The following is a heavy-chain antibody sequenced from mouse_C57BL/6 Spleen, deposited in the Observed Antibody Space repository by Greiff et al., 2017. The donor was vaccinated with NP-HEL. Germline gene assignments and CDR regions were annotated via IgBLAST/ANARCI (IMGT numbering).Heavy chain of an antibody. Sequence: VQLQQPGAELVKPGASVKLSCKASGYTFTSYWMHWVKQRPGQGLEWIGMIHPNSGSTNYNEKFKSKATLTVDKSSSTAYMQLSSLTSEDSAVYYCAPYDGYYSYYAMDYWGQGTSVTVSS. CDR1: GYTFTSYW. D-gene: IGHD2-3*01. CDR2: IHPNSGST. V-gene: IGHV1-64*01. CDR3: APYDGYYSYYAMDY. J-gene: IGHJ4*01.